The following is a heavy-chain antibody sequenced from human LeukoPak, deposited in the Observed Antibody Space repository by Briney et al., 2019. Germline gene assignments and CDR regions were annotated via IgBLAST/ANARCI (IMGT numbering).Heavy chain of an antibody. D-gene: IGHD3-3*02. CDR3: ARDFSKARVDCFDP. J-gene: IGHJ5*02. CDR2: ISGYDYKT. CDR1: GYTFASYG. Sequence: ASVNVSCTASGYTFASYGISWVRQAPGQGLEWMGWISGYDYKTNYAQKFQGRVTMTTDTSTNTAYMELRTLRSDDTAVYYCARDFSKARVDCFDPWGQGTLVTVSS. V-gene: IGHV1-18*01.